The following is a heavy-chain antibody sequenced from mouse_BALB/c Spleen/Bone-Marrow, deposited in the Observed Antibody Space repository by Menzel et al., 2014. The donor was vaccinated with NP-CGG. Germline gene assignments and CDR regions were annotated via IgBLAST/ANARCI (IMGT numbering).Heavy chain of an antibody. J-gene: IGHJ4*01. CDR1: GYAFSTSW. Sequence: QVQLQQSGPELVKPGASVKISCKASGYAFSTSWMYWVKQRPGQGLEWIGRIYPADGLTNYNGMVKDKAKLTADRSSITAYRQLSRLTSVDSAVNFCARMDYWGQGTSVTVSS. CDR2: IYPADGLT. V-gene: IGHV1-82*01. CDR3: ARMDY.